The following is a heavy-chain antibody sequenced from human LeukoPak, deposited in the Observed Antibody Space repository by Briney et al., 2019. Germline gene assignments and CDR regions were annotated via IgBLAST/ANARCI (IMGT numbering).Heavy chain of an antibody. D-gene: IGHD1-20*01. CDR3: AKDPSYNWNYLTY. V-gene: IGHV3-30*18. J-gene: IGHJ4*02. CDR2: ISYDGSNK. CDR1: GFSFSSYG. Sequence: GGSLRLSCAASGFSFSSYGMHWVRQAPGKGLEWVAVISYDGSNKYYADSVKGRFTISRDNSKNTLYLQMNSLRAEDTAVYYCAKDPSYNWNYLTYWGQGTLVTVSS.